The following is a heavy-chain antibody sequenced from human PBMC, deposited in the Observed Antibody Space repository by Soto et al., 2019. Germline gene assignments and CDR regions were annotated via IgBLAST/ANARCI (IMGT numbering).Heavy chain of an antibody. V-gene: IGHV5-51*01. CDR2: IYPRDSDT. CDR3: TTGLSNGYYNFDY. D-gene: IGHD3-22*01. CDR1: GYSFTFFW. Sequence: GESLKISCKASGYSFTFFWIAWVRQMPGKGLEWMGIIYPRDSDTRYSPSFQGQVSISVDKSISTLYLHMNSLKTEDTAVYYCTTGLSNGYYNFDYWGQGTPVTVSS. J-gene: IGHJ4*02.